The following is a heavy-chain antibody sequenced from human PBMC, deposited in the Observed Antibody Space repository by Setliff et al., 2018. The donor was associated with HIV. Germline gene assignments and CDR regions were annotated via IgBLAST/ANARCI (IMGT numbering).Heavy chain of an antibody. Sequence: ASVKVSCKTSGYAFTYYYIHWVRQAPGQGLEWLGTLNPNGGSTTYAQKFQGRVTMTRDTSTSTVYMELRSLRSEDTAVHYCARVQTVNPPSFDHWGQGTLVTVSS. V-gene: IGHV1-46*01. D-gene: IGHD3-10*01. CDR1: GYAFTYYY. J-gene: IGHJ4*02. CDR3: ARVQTVNPPSFDH. CDR2: LNPNGGST.